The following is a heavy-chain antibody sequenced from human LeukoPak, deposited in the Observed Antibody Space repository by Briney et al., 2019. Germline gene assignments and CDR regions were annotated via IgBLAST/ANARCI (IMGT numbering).Heavy chain of an antibody. D-gene: IGHD3-10*01. J-gene: IGHJ4*02. Sequence: GGSLRLSCAASGFTFSNCGMTWVRQAPGKGLEWVSSISGSDDGTYYADSVKGRFTISRDNSKNMLYLQMNSLRAEDTAVYYCAKRGPVYSASPGNYFDYWGQGTLVTVSS. V-gene: IGHV3-23*01. CDR3: AKRGPVYSASPGNYFDY. CDR1: GFTFSNCG. CDR2: ISGSDDGT.